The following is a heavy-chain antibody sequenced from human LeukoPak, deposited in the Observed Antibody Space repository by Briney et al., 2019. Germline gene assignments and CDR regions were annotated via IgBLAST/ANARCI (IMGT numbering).Heavy chain of an antibody. Sequence: ASVKVSCKASGYTFTGYYMHWVRQAPGQGLGWMGWINPNSGGTNFAQKFQGRVTMTRDTSISTAYMELDRLRSDDTAVYYCATHRRVGSTTEYFHHWGQGTLVTVSS. CDR2: INPNSGGT. V-gene: IGHV1-2*02. CDR3: ATHRRVGSTTEYFHH. J-gene: IGHJ1*01. D-gene: IGHD1-26*01. CDR1: GYTFTGYY.